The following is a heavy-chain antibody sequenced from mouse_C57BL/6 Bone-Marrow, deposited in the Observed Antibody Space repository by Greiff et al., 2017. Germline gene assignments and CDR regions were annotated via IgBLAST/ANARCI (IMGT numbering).Heavy chain of an antibody. CDR3: ARPHYCSSPAWFAY. J-gene: IGHJ3*01. CDR2: ISNGGRTT. Sequence: VNVVASGGGLVTPGGSLKLSCAASGFTFSSYALSWVRQTPEKRLEWVAYISNGGRTTSYPDPVTGRFTISRAHAKNSRYQQMSRLKSEDTAMYYDARPHYCSSPAWFAYWGQGTLVTVSA. CDR1: GFTFSSYA. V-gene: IGHV5-12*01. D-gene: IGHD1-1*01.